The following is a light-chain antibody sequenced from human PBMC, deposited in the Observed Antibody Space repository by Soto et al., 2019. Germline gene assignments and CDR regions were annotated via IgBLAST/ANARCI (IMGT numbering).Light chain of an antibody. CDR1: QSVAGSY. CDR2: GAS. J-gene: IGKJ5*01. Sequence: EIVLTQSPGTLSLSPGESATLSCRASQSVAGSYLAWYQQKPGQAPRLLIYGASSMATGFPDRFSGSGSGTDFTLSISGLEPEDSVVYYCQQYGSSSEITFGQGTRLEIK. V-gene: IGKV3-20*01. CDR3: QQYGSSSEIT.